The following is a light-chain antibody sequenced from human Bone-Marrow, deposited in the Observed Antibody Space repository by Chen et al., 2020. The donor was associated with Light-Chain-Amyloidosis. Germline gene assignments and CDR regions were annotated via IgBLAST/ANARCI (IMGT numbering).Light chain of an antibody. V-gene: IGLV3-25*03. CDR2: RDT. J-gene: IGLJ2*01. CDR1: DLPTKY. CDR3: QSADSSGTYEVI. Sequence: SYELTQPPSVSVSPGQTARITCSGDDLPTKYAYWYQQKPGQARVLVIHRDTERPSWISERFSGSSSGTTATLTISGVQAEDEADYHCQSADSSGTYEVIFGGGTKLTVL.